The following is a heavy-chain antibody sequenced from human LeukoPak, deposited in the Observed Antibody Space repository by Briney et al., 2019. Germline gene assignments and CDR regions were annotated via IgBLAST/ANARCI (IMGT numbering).Heavy chain of an antibody. CDR2: IYSGGST. CDR1: GVIVNNNY. J-gene: IGHJ3*02. Sequence: GGSLRLSCAASGVIVNNNYMGWVRQAPGKGLEWVSLIYSGGSTYYADSVKGRFTISRDNSKNTLFLQMNILRAEDTAVYYCAATLVAYSGAFDMWGQGTVVTVS. CDR3: AATLVAYSGAFDM. V-gene: IGHV3-53*01. D-gene: IGHD3-10*01.